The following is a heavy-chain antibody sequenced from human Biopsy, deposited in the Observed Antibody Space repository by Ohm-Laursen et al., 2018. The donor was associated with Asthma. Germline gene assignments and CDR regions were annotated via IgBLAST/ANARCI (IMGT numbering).Heavy chain of an antibody. CDR2: ISYDGNHK. D-gene: IGHD5-12*01. Sequence: LSLTCAASGFMFRSFGMHWVRQAPGKGLEWVAVISYDGNHKFYEDSVKGRFTISRDNSKNTLYLQMNSLRTEDTAVHYCAKRRGYSGHDNDYWGQGTLVIVSS. V-gene: IGHV3-30*18. CDR1: GFMFRSFG. CDR3: AKRRGYSGHDNDY. J-gene: IGHJ4*02.